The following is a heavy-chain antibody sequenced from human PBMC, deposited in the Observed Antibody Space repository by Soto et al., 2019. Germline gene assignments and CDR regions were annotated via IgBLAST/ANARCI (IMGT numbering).Heavy chain of an antibody. D-gene: IGHD1-26*01. CDR1: GGSISSYY. V-gene: IGHV4-59*01. Sequence: ASETLSLTCTVSGGSISSYYWSWIRQPPGRGLEWIGYIYYSGCTNYNPTRRSRVTRSVDTSKNQFSLKLSCVTAADTAVYYCARAKWQLLDYWGQGTLVTVSS. CDR2: IYYSGCT. J-gene: IGHJ4*02. CDR3: ARAKWQLLDY.